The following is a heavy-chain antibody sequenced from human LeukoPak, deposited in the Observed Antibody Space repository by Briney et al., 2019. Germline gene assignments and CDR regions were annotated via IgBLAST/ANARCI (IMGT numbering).Heavy chain of an antibody. CDR3: VRDMEPLRYFDT. CDR2: ISKNTVDT. V-gene: IGHV3-23*01. Sequence: PGGSLTLSCTGSGFIFSRYSVSWVRQAPGKGLEWISAISKNTVDTYYADSVKGRLTISRDSSKNTAYLQMNSLRADDTAVYYCVRDMEPLRYFDTWGEGSLVTVSS. D-gene: IGHD3-9*01. CDR1: GFIFSRYS. J-gene: IGHJ4*02.